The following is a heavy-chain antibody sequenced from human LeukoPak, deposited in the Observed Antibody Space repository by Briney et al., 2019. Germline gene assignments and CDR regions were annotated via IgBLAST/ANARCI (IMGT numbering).Heavy chain of an antibody. J-gene: IGHJ6*04. V-gene: IGHV4-34*01. D-gene: IGHD4-17*01. CDR3: ARDKDYGDYFFNV. Sequence: SETLSLTCVIYGGSFSGYYWSWIRQPPGKGLEWIGEINHSGSAYYNPSLESRVTISVDTSKNHFSLKLSSVTAADTAVYYCARDKDYGDYFFNVWGKGTTVTVSS. CDR2: INHSGSA. CDR1: GGSFSGYY.